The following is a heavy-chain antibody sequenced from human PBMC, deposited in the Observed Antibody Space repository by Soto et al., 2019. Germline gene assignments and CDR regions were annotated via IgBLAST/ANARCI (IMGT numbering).Heavy chain of an antibody. CDR3: TRASASSMLRGVVIN. J-gene: IGHJ4*02. V-gene: IGHV4-4*02. CDR1: GGSISTDNW. Sequence: ASETLSLTCAVSGGSISTDNWWSWVRQPPGKGLEWIGEMYHSGDSNFNPSLKGRVTISVDKSKNQFSMQMASVTAADTALYYCTRASASSMLRGVVINWGRGTQVTVSS. D-gene: IGHD3-10*01. CDR2: MYHSGDS.